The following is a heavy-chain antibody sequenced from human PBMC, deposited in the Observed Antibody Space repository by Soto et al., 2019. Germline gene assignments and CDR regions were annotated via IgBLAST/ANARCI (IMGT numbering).Heavy chain of an antibody. J-gene: IGHJ5*02. V-gene: IGHV4-30-4*01. CDR1: GGSISSGDYY. CDR2: IYYSGST. D-gene: IGHD4-17*01. CDR3: ARDRRGYGDYGGFWPDP. Sequence: PSETLSLTCTVSGGSISSGDYYWSWIRRPPGKGLEWIGYIYYSGSTYYNPSLKSRVTISVDTSKNQFSLKLSSVTAADTAVYYCARDRRGYGDYGGFWPDPWGQGTLVTVSP.